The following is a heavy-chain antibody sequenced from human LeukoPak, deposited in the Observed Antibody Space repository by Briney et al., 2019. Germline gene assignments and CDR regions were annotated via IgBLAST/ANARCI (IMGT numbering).Heavy chain of an antibody. CDR1: GYTFTSYG. CDR2: ISAYNSNT. Sequence: ASVKVSCKASGYTFTSYGISWVRQAPGQGLEWMGWISAYNSNTNYAQKLQGRVTMTTDTSTSTAYMELRSLRSDDTAVYYCARADYYDSSGYGLAPDYWGQGTLVTVSS. V-gene: IGHV1-18*01. D-gene: IGHD3-22*01. J-gene: IGHJ4*02. CDR3: ARADYYDSSGYGLAPDY.